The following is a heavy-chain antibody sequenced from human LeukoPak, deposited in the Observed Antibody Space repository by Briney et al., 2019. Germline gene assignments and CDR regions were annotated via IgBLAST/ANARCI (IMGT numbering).Heavy chain of an antibody. CDR1: GGSISSSSYY. CDR3: ARCTGLYYYYMDV. CDR2: IYYSGST. Sequence: SSETLSLTCTVSGGSISSSSYYWGWIRQPPGKGLEWIGSIYYSGSTYYNPSLKSRVTISVDTSKNQFSLKLSSVTAADTAVYYCARCTGLYYYYMDVWGKGTTVTVSS. J-gene: IGHJ6*03. D-gene: IGHD2-8*01. V-gene: IGHV4-39*07.